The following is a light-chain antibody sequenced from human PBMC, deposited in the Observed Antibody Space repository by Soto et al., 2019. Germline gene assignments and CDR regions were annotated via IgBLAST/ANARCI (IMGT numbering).Light chain of an antibody. CDR1: QNVGSRY. CDR2: DAY. Sequence: IVLTQSPGTLSLSPGEIATLSCRASQNVGSRYLAWYQQKPGQAPRLLIYDAYNRATGIPVRFSGSGSGTDFTLTISSLEPEDFAVYYCQQRSNWAPITFGPGTKVDIK. CDR3: QQRSNWAPIT. J-gene: IGKJ3*01. V-gene: IGKV3D-20*02.